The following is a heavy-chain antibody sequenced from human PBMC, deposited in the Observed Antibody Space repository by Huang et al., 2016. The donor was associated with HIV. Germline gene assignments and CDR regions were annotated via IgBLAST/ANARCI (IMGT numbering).Heavy chain of an antibody. CDR2: IYYRGGT. Sequence: QVQLQESGPGLVKPSETLSLTCTVSGGSITSHSWSWIRQSPGKGLEWIGSIYYRGGTKYNPSLKSRVTISVDTSKNQFSLKLSSVTAADTAVYYCAREDFWSGYYSNWFDPWGQGTLVTVSS. CDR1: GGSITSHS. CDR3: AREDFWSGYYSNWFDP. D-gene: IGHD3-3*01. J-gene: IGHJ5*02. V-gene: IGHV4-59*11.